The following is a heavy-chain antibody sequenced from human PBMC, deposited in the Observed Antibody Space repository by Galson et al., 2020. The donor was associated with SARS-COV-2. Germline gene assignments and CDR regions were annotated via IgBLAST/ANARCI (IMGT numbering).Heavy chain of an antibody. CDR3: ARAKHYGSGSYYPLIDY. D-gene: IGHD3-10*01. V-gene: IGHV3-30-3*01. CDR1: GFTFSSYA. J-gene: IGHJ4*02. CDR2: ISYDGSNK. Sequence: GGSLRLSCAASGFTFSSYAMHWVRQAPGKGLEWVAVISYDGSNKYYADSVKGRFTISRDNSKNTLYLQMNSLRAEDTAVYYCARAKHYGSGSYYPLIDYWGQGTLVTVS.